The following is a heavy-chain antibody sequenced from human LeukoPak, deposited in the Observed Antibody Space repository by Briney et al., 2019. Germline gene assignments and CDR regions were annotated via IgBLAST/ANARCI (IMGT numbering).Heavy chain of an antibody. Sequence: PSETLSLTCAVSGYSISSGYYWGWIRQPPGKGLEWIGSIYHSGSTYYNPSLKSRVTISVDTSKNQFSLKLSSVTAADTGVYYCARHLGYCSSTSCHSAFDIWGQGTMVTVSS. D-gene: IGHD2-2*01. CDR1: GYSISSGYY. J-gene: IGHJ3*02. V-gene: IGHV4-38-2*01. CDR3: ARHLGYCSSTSCHSAFDI. CDR2: IYHSGST.